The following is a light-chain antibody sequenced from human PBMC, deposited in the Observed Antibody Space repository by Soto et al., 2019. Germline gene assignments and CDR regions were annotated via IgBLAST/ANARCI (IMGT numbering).Light chain of an antibody. CDR3: MQSTQLPPT. V-gene: IGKV2D-29*02. J-gene: IGKJ5*01. CDR1: QSLLHITGETF. Sequence: TEMTQSPLSLSVAPGQPASISCKSSQSLLHITGETFLFWYLQKPGQSPQLLIYEVSTRVSGVPDRFSGSGSGADFTLEISRVETDDVGIYYCMQSTQLPPTFGQGTRLEI. CDR2: EVS.